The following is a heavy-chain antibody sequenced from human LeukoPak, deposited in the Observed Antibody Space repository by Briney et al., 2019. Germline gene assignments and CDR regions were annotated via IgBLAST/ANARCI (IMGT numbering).Heavy chain of an antibody. Sequence: SETLSLTCTVSGGSIGSTNYYWGWIRQPPGKGLEWIANIYYSGSTYYNPSLKSRVTMSLDTSKNQFSLKLNSVTAADTAVYYCARGFRGPNFDYWGQGTLVTVSS. CDR3: ARGFRGPNFDY. V-gene: IGHV4-39*07. J-gene: IGHJ4*02. D-gene: IGHD3-10*01. CDR2: IYYSGST. CDR1: GGSIGSTNYY.